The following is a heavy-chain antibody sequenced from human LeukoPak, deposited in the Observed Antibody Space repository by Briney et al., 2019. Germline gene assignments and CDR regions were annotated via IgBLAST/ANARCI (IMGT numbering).Heavy chain of an antibody. Sequence: GGSLRLSCAASGFTFSSYWMSWVRQAPGEGLEWVAKINQDGTEKAYVDSVRGRFTISRDNAKNSLFLQMNSLRAEDTAVYYCSTTYYYDSSEGYWGQGTLVTVSS. V-gene: IGHV3-7*03. CDR3: STTYYYDSSEGY. D-gene: IGHD3-22*01. J-gene: IGHJ4*02. CDR2: INQDGTEK. CDR1: GFTFSSYW.